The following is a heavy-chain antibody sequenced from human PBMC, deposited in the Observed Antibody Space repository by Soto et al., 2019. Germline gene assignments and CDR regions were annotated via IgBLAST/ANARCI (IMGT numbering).Heavy chain of an antibody. J-gene: IGHJ6*02. CDR3: SRRGQVWLPDYYGMDV. V-gene: IGHV1-18*03. CDR1: GYDYVTYA. Sequence: QAQLVQSGAEVKKPGASVNVSCKASGYDYVTYAITWVRQRPGQGLEWMGWISTLNGNSNYAQNCQVRATMDTDTSTIIVHLELMSLRYDAMDVYACSRRGQVWLPDYYGMDVWGQGTTVTVSS. CDR2: ISTLNGNS. D-gene: IGHD5-18*01.